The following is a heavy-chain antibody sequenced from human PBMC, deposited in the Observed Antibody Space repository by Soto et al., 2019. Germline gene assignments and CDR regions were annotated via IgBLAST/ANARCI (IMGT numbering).Heavy chain of an antibody. Sequence: QVQLQESGPGLVKPSETLSLTCTVSGGSISSYYWSWIRQPPGKGLEWIGYIYYSGRTNYNPSLKSRVTISVDTSKNQFSLKLSSVTAADTAVYYCERGYCSSTSCYIWDNWFDPWGQGTLVTVSS. CDR1: GGSISSYY. CDR2: IYYSGRT. J-gene: IGHJ5*02. CDR3: ERGYCSSTSCYIWDNWFDP. D-gene: IGHD2-2*02. V-gene: IGHV4-59*01.